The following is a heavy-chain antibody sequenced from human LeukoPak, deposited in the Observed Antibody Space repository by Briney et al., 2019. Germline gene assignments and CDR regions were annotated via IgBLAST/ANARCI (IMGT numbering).Heavy chain of an antibody. CDR2: ISYDGSNK. J-gene: IGHJ6*02. CDR3: ARDLSTVTTTGATTDVNYYYYGMDV. D-gene: IGHD4-11*01. V-gene: IGHV3-30-3*01. Sequence: GGSLRLSCAASGFTFSSYAMHWVRQAPGKGLEWVAVISYDGSNKYYADSVKGRFTISRDNSKNTLYLQMNSLRAEDTAVYYCARDLSTVTTTGATTDVNYYYYGMDVWGQGTTVTVSS. CDR1: GFTFSSYA.